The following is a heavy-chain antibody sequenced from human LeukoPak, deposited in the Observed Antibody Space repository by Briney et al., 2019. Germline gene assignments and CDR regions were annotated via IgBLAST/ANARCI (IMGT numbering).Heavy chain of an antibody. J-gene: IGHJ4*02. V-gene: IGHV4-34*01. CDR1: GGSFSGYY. CDR2: INHSGST. Sequence: PSETLSLICAVYGGSFSGYYWSWIRQPPGKGLEWIGEINHSGSTNYNPSLKSRVTISVDTSKNQFSLKLSSVTAADTAVYYCARGGGYCSGGSCSELDYWGQGTLVTVSS. CDR3: ARGGGYCSGGSCSELDY. D-gene: IGHD2-15*01.